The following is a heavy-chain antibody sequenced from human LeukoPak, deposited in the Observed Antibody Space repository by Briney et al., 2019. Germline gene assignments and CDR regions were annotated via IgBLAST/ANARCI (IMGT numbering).Heavy chain of an antibody. V-gene: IGHV1-24*01. CDR1: GYTFTSYG. CDR2: FDPEDGET. D-gene: IGHD5-24*01. CDR3: AVRDGYNSWHWFDP. J-gene: IGHJ5*02. Sequence: ASVKVSCKASGYTFTSYGISWVRQAPGKGLEWMGGFDPEDGETIYAQKFQGRVTMTEDTSTDTAYMELSSLRSEDTAVYYCAVRDGYNSWHWFDPWGQGTLVTVSS.